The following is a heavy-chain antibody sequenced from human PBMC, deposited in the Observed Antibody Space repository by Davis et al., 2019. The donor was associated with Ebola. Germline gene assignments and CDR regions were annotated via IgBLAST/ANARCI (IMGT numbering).Heavy chain of an antibody. CDR3: AREGAAAGTDYGMDV. V-gene: IGHV3-30-3*01. CDR1: GFTFSSYA. D-gene: IGHD6-13*01. CDR2: ISYDGSNK. J-gene: IGHJ6*02. Sequence: GESLKISCAASGFTFSSYAMHWVRQAPGKGLEWVAVISYDGSNKYYADSVKGRFTISRDNSKNTLYLQMNSLRAEDTAVYYCAREGAAAGTDYGMDVWGQGTTVTVSS.